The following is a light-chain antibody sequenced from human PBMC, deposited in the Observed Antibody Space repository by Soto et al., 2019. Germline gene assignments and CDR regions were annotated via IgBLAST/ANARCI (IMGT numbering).Light chain of an antibody. J-gene: IGLJ1*01. CDR2: DVS. Sequence: QSALTQPASVSGSPGQSIAMSCTGTSSDVGTHNFVSWYQQHPGKAPKLIIYDVSNRPSGVSDRFFGSKSGNTASLTISGLQAEDEADYYSSSFTTITTYVSGTGTKVTVL. CDR3: SSFTTITTYV. V-gene: IGLV2-14*03. CDR1: SSDVGTHNF.